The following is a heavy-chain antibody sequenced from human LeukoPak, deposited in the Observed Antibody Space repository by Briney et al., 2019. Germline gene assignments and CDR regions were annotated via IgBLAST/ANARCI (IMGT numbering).Heavy chain of an antibody. J-gene: IGHJ4*02. CDR2: ISGSGGST. V-gene: IGHV3-23*01. CDR3: AKEMATLTRYDSSGYYYGSSYFDY. Sequence: GGSLRLSCAASGFTFSSYAMSWVRQAPGKGLEWVSAISGSGGSTYYADSVKGRFTISRDNSKNTLYLQMNSLRAEDTAVYYCAKEMATLTRYDSSGYYYGSSYFDYWGQGTLVTVSS. CDR1: GFTFSSYA. D-gene: IGHD3-22*01.